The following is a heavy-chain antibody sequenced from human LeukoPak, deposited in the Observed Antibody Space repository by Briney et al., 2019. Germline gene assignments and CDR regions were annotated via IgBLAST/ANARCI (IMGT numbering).Heavy chain of an antibody. V-gene: IGHV3-7*03. Sequence: HPGGSLRLSCVASGFTFSSSWMSWVRQAPGKGLEWVANIKQDGSEKSYVESVRGRFTISRDNAKNSLYLQLNSLRAEDTALYYCARDNPPDYWGQGTLVTVPS. CDR2: IKQDGSEK. J-gene: IGHJ4*02. CDR1: GFTFSSSW. CDR3: ARDNPPDY.